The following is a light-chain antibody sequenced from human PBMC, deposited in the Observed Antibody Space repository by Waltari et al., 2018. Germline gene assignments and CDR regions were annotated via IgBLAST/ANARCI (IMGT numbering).Light chain of an antibody. CDR3: CSYAGRATWA. V-gene: IGLV2-11*01. J-gene: IGLJ3*02. Sequence: QSALTQPRSVSGSPGQSVSISCTGTSSDVGGYDSVSWYQQHPGKAPKLVIYDVNKRPSGVPDRFSGSKSGNTASLTISGLQAEDEADYNCCSYAGRATWAFGGGTKLTVL. CDR1: SSDVGGYDS. CDR2: DVN.